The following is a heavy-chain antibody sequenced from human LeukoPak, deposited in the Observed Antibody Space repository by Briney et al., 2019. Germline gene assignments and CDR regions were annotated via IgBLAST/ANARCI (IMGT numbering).Heavy chain of an antibody. V-gene: IGHV3-33*01. Sequence: GGSLRHSCAASGFTFSSYGMHWVRQAPGKGLEWVAVIWYDGSNKYYADSVKGRFTISRDNSKNTLYLQMTTLRAEDTAVYYCARVGRIVVVPAATIDYWGQGTLVTVSS. CDR1: GFTFSSYG. J-gene: IGHJ4*02. CDR2: IWYDGSNK. CDR3: ARVGRIVVVPAATIDY. D-gene: IGHD2-2*01.